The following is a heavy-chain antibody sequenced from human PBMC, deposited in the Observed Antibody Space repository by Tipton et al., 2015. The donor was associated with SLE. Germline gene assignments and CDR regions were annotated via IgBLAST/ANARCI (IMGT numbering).Heavy chain of an antibody. CDR1: GGSISSSTNY. CDR2: IYYSGST. CDR3: ARDISSWFDAFDI. Sequence: LSLTCTVSGGSISSSTNYWGWIRQPPGKGLEWIGSIYYSGSTYYNPSLKSRVTISIDASKNQFSLRLSSVTAADTAVYYCARDISSWFDAFDIWGQGTMVTVSS. J-gene: IGHJ3*02. D-gene: IGHD6-13*01. V-gene: IGHV4-39*07.